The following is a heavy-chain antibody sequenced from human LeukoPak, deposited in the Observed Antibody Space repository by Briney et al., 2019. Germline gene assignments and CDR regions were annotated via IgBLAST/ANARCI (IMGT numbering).Heavy chain of an antibody. CDR3: AKDREPDNGYDIDC. D-gene: IGHD5-12*01. V-gene: IGHV3-33*03. J-gene: IGHJ4*02. Sequence: PGGSLRLSCAASGFTFSSYGMHWVRQAPGKGLEWVAVIWYDGSNKYYADSVKGRFTISRDNSKNTVYLQMDSLRAEDTAIYYCAKDREPDNGYDIDCWGQGTLVTVSS. CDR2: IWYDGSNK. CDR1: GFTFSSYG.